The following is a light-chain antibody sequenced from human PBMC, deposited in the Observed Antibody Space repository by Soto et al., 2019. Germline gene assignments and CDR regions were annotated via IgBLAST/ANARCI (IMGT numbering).Light chain of an antibody. CDR2: ASS. J-gene: IGKJ4*01. V-gene: IGKV1-12*01. CDR1: QGLVNW. Sequence: DIQVTQSPSSVSASVGDRVTITCRASQGLVNWLAWYQQKPGKAPKLLIYASSSFQSGVPSRFSGSGAGTDFPLTISSLQPEDSATYYCQQTSSFPLTFGGGTKVEIK. CDR3: QQTSSFPLT.